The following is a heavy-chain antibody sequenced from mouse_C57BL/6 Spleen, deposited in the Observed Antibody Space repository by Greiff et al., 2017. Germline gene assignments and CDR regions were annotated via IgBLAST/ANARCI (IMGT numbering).Heavy chain of an antibody. CDR3: TRDLGITTGEAY. Sequence: EVKLVESGEGLVKPGGSLKLSCAASGFTFSSYAMSWVRQTPEKRLEWVAYISSGGDYIYYADTVKGRFTISRDNARNTLYLQMSSLKSEDTAMYYCTRDLGITTGEAYWGQGTLVTDSA. CDR1: GFTFSSYA. CDR2: ISSGGDYI. V-gene: IGHV5-9-1*02. J-gene: IGHJ3*01. D-gene: IGHD1-1*01.